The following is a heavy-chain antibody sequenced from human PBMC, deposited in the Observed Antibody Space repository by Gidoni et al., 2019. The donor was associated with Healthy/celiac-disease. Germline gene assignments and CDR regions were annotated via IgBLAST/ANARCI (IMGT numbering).Heavy chain of an antibody. Sequence: GPGLVKPSETLSLTCTVSGGSISSYYWSWIRQPPGKGLEWIGYIYYSGSTNYNPSLKSRVTISVDTSKNQFSLKLSSVTAADTAVYYSARNVITIFGVVPYYYGMDVWGQGTTVTVSS. CDR1: GGSISSYY. V-gene: IGHV4-59*01. CDR3: ARNVITIFGVVPYYYGMDV. D-gene: IGHD3-3*01. CDR2: IYYSGST. J-gene: IGHJ6*02.